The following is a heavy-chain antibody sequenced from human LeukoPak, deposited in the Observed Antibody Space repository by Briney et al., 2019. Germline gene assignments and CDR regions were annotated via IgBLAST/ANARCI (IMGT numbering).Heavy chain of an antibody. CDR1: GFNITSNY. V-gene: IGHV3-48*01. CDR3: ARDQDIVVVPAAIPHWFDP. CDR2: ISSSSSTI. D-gene: IGHD2-2*01. J-gene: IGHJ5*02. Sequence: GGSLRLSCAASGFNITSNYMNWVRQAPGKGLEWVSYISSSSSTIYYADSVKGRFTISRDNAKNSLYLQLNSLRAEDTAVYYCARDQDIVVVPAAIPHWFDPWGQGTLVTVSS.